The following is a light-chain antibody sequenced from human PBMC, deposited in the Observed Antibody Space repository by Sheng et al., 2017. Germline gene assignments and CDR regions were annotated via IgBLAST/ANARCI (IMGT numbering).Light chain of an antibody. Sequence: ELVLTQSPATLSLSPGERATLSCRTSQPVKYNNLAWYQRKPGQPPRLLIYGVSERATGIPDRFSGSGSGTDFTLSISRLHPEDSGVYYCQQYGASPPIFAFGPGTTV. J-gene: IGKJ3*01. V-gene: IGKV3-20*01. CDR2: GVS. CDR1: QPVKYNN. CDR3: QQYGASPPIFA.